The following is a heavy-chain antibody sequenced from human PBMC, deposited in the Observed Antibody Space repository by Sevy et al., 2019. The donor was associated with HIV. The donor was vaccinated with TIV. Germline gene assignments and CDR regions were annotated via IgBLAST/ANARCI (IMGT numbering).Heavy chain of an antibody. Sequence: ASVQVSCKASAGTFSSYGISWVRQAPGQGLEWMGGLIPSFGAANYRRNFQGRVTITADESTSTAYMQLSSLRSEDTAVYYCAKYDYGDCVGWFDPWGQGTLVTVSS. CDR1: AGTFSSYG. CDR3: AKYDYGDCVGWFDP. J-gene: IGHJ5*02. V-gene: IGHV1-69*13. CDR2: LIPSFGAA. D-gene: IGHD4-17*01.